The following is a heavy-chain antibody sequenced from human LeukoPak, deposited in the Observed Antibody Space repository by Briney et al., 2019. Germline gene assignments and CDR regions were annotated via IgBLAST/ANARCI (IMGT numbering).Heavy chain of an antibody. Sequence: PGGSLRLSCAASGFTFSSYAMHWVRQAPGKGLEWVAVISYDGSNKYYADSVKGRFTISRDNSKNTLYLQMNSLRAEDTAVYYCAGSAWELLRGNWFDPWGQGTLVTVSS. CDR3: AGSAWELLRGNWFDP. CDR2: ISYDGSNK. D-gene: IGHD1-26*01. CDR1: GFTFSSYA. V-gene: IGHV3-30-3*01. J-gene: IGHJ5*02.